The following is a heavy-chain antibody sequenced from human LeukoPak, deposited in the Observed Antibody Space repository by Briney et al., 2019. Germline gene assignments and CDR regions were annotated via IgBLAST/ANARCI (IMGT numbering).Heavy chain of an antibody. CDR3: ARWSGMATVTSDY. D-gene: IGHD5-24*01. CDR1: GFTFSTYS. Sequence: GGSLRLSCAASGFTFSTYSMNWIRQAPGEGLEWVSSISSSSSYICYADSVKGRFTISRDNAKNSLYLQMNSLRAEDTAVYYCARWSGMATVTSDYWGQGTLVTVSS. CDR2: ISSSSSYI. J-gene: IGHJ4*02. V-gene: IGHV3-21*01.